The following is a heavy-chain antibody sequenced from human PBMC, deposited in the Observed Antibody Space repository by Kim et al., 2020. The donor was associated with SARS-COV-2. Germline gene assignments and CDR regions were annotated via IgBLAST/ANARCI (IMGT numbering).Heavy chain of an antibody. D-gene: IGHD3-10*01. J-gene: IGHJ4*02. Sequence: GGSLRLSCEASGFTFRSYSVNWIRQAPGKGLEWVSSISMSSTYIYYADSVTGRFTISRDDATNSLFLQMNSLRAEDTATYYCARVDGSGTYTLDYWGQGTRVTVSS. CDR2: ISMSSTYI. V-gene: IGHV3-21*06. CDR1: GFTFRSYS. CDR3: ARVDGSGTYTLDY.